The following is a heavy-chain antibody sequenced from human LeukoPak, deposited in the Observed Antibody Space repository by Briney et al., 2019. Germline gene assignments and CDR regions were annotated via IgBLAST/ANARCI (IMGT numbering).Heavy chain of an antibody. D-gene: IGHD6-19*01. CDR1: GFTFGDYA. V-gene: IGHV3-49*04. CDR3: TRALSGWTGYSDF. CDR2: IRSEEYGGTP. Sequence: GESLKISCRGSGFTFGDYAVTLVRQAPGKGLQWVGFIRSEEYGGTPDYATSVKGRFTMSRENSQSIAYLQMNSLRTEDTAVYYCTRALSGWTGYSDFWGQGTLVTVSS. J-gene: IGHJ4*02.